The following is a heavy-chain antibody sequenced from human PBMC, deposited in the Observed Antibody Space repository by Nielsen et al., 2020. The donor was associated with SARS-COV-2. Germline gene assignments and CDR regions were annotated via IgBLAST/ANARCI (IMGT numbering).Heavy chain of an antibody. J-gene: IGHJ1*01. Sequence: GGSLRLSCAASGFMFSTYAMSWVRQAPGKGLEWVSGIIGSGGRTHYADSVEGRFTISRDNSKNTLYVQMNSLRAEDTAVYFCAKGSVYMEYFDHWGQGTLVTVSS. V-gene: IGHV3-23*01. CDR2: IIGSGGRT. D-gene: IGHD5-18*01. CDR1: GFMFSTYA. CDR3: AKGSVYMEYFDH.